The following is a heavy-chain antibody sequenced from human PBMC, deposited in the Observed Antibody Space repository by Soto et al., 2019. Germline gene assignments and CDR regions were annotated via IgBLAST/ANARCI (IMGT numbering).Heavy chain of an antibody. J-gene: IGHJ3*02. CDR2: IYYSGST. V-gene: IGHV4-59*08. D-gene: IGHD5-12*01. Sequence: SETLSLTCTVSGGSISSYYWSWIRQPPGKGLEWIGYIYYSGSTNYNPSLKSRVTISVDTSKNQFSLKLSSVTAADTAVYYCARRREYSGYSGDDAFDIWGQGTMVTVSS. CDR3: ARRREYSGYSGDDAFDI. CDR1: GGSISSYY.